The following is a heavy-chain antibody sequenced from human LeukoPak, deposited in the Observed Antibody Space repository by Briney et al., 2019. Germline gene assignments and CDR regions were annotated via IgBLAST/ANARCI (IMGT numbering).Heavy chain of an antibody. CDR3: AKYRGFGDSYDS. D-gene: IGHD3-10*01. J-gene: IGHJ4*02. CDR2: IGDSGGST. CDR1: GFTLGAM. Sequence: GSLRLSCAASGFTLGAMSWLRQAPGKGLEWVSTIGDSGGSTYYADSVKGRFTISRDNSKNTLYLQMDSLRAEDSAVYYCAKYRGFGDSYDSWGQGTLVTVSP. V-gene: IGHV3-23*01.